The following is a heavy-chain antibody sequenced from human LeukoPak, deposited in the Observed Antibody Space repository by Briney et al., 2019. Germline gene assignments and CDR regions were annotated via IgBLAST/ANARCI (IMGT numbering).Heavy chain of an antibody. J-gene: IGHJ3*02. CDR3: ARPGTGTFGPDDAFDI. V-gene: IGHV4-34*01. D-gene: IGHD1-7*01. CDR2: INHSGST. Sequence: SETLSLTCAVYGGSFSGYYWSWIRQPPGKGLEWIGEINHSGSTNYNPSLKSRVTISVDTSKNQFSLKLSSVTAADTAVYYCARPGTGTFGPDDAFDIWGQGTMVTVSS. CDR1: GGSFSGYY.